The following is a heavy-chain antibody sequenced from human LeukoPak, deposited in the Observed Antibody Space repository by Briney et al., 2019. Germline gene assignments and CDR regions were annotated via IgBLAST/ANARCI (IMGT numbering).Heavy chain of an antibody. V-gene: IGHV1-8*03. Sequence: GASVKVSCKASGYTFTSYGISWVRQAPGQGLEWMGWMNPNSGDTGYAQKFQGRVTITRNTSISTAYMELSSLRSEDTAVYYCARGWGYYDFWSGYYSVGAFDIWGQGTMVTVSS. CDR2: MNPNSGDT. D-gene: IGHD3-3*01. J-gene: IGHJ3*02. CDR3: ARGWGYYDFWSGYYSVGAFDI. CDR1: GYTFTSYG.